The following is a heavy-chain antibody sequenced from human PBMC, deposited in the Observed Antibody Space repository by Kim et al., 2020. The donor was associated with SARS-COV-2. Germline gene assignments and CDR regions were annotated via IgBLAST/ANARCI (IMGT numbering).Heavy chain of an antibody. D-gene: IGHD5-18*01. CDR1: GFTFSSYA. V-gene: IGHV3-30*04. J-gene: IGHJ4*02. CDR2: ISYDGSNK. CDR3: AREAGYSYGTRGGGHDY. Sequence: GGSLRLSCAASGFTFSSYAMHWVRQAPGKGLEWVAVISYDGSNKYYADSVKGRFTISRDNSKNTLYLQMNSLRAEDTAVYYCAREAGYSYGTRGGGHDYWGQGTLVTVSS.